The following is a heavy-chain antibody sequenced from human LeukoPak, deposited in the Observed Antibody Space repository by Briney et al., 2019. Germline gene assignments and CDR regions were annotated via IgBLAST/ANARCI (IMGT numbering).Heavy chain of an antibody. CDR1: GFTFSSYW. D-gene: IGHD6-19*01. J-gene: IGHJ3*02. Sequence: GGALRLSCAASGFTFSSYWMSWVRQAPGKGLEWVANIKQDGSEKYYVDSVKGGFTISRDNAKNSLYLQMNSLRAEDTAVYYCARDREAVAGTPDIWGQGTMVTVSS. CDR3: ARDREAVAGTPDI. CDR2: IKQDGSEK. V-gene: IGHV3-7*01.